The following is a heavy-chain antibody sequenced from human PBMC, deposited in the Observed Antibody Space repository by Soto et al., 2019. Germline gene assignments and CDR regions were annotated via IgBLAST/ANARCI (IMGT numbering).Heavy chain of an antibody. CDR2: IYYSGST. J-gene: IGHJ5*02. Sequence: SESLTLSCAVSGCSISSGYYYWSWIRQPPGKGLEWIGYIYYSGSTYYNPSLKSRVTISVDTSKNQFSLKLSSVTAADTAVYYCARASGDIVVGKWFDPWGQGTLVTVSS. D-gene: IGHD2-2*01. CDR1: GCSISSGYYY. CDR3: ARASGDIVVGKWFDP. V-gene: IGHV4-30-4*01.